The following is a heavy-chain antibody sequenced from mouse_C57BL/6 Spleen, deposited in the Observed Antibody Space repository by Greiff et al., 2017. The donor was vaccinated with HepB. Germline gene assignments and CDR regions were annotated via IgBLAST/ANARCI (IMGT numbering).Heavy chain of an antibody. Sequence: EVQLQQSGPVLVKPGASVKMSCKASGYTFTDYYMNWVKQSHGKSLEWIGVINPYNGGTSYNQKFKGKATLTVDKSSSTAYMELNSLTSEDSAVYYCARNYYYGSSYDWYFDVWGTGTTVTVSS. J-gene: IGHJ1*03. CDR3: ARNYYYGSSYDWYFDV. V-gene: IGHV1-19*01. CDR2: INPYNGGT. D-gene: IGHD1-1*01. CDR1: GYTFTDYY.